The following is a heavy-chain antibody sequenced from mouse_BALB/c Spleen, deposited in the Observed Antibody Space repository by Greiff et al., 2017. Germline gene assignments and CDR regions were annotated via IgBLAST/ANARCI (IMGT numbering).Heavy chain of an antibody. V-gene: IGHV1S34*01. J-gene: IGHJ4*01. CDR1: GYSFTGYY. CDR3: ARYYYRYDGYAMDY. CDR2: ISCYNGAT. Sequence: LVKTGASVKISCKASGYSFTGYYMHWVKQSHGKSLEWIGYISCYNGATSYNQKFKGKATFTVDTSSSTAYMQFNSLTSEDSAVYYCARYYYRYDGYAMDYWGQGTSVTVSS. D-gene: IGHD2-14*01.